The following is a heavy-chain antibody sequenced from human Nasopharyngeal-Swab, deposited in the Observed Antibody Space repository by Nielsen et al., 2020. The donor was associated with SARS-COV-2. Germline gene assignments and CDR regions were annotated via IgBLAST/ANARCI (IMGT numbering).Heavy chain of an antibody. Sequence: SETLSLTCTVPGGSSSSYYWSWIRQPPGKGLEWIGYIYYSGSTNYNPSLKSRVTISVDTSKNQFSLKLSSVTAADTAVYYCARGGGLGYYDFWSGYSQTSDAFDIWGQGTMVTVSS. CDR3: ARGGGLGYYDFWSGYSQTSDAFDI. CDR1: GGSSSSYY. CDR2: IYYSGST. J-gene: IGHJ3*02. D-gene: IGHD3-3*01. V-gene: IGHV4-59*01.